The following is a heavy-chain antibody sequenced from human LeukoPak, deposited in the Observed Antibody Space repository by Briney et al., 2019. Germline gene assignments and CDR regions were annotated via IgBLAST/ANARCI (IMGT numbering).Heavy chain of an antibody. CDR3: ARLPLTGYSRGYYYGMDV. D-gene: IGHD3-9*01. J-gene: IGHJ6*02. CDR1: GGTLSRYA. Sequence: GSSVKVSCKASGGTLSRYAISWVRQAPGQGLEWMGGIIPIFGTANHAQKFQGRVTITADESTSTAYMELSSLRSEDTAVYYCARLPLTGYSRGYYYGMDVWGQGTTVTVSS. V-gene: IGHV1-69*01. CDR2: IIPIFGTA.